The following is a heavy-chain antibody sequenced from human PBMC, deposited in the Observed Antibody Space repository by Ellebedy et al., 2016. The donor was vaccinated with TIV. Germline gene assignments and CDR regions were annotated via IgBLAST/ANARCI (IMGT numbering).Heavy chain of an antibody. CDR3: GTGDWTFLGMDV. CDR2: IDPEDGKT. Sequence: ASVKVSCXVSGYTLTEVTIHWVRQAPGEGLEWMGGIDPEDGKTIYAQKFQGRVTMTEDTFTDTAYLELSSLRSEDLAVYYCGTGDWTFLGMDVWGPGTTVTVSS. V-gene: IGHV1-24*01. CDR1: GYTLTEVT. D-gene: IGHD2-21*02. J-gene: IGHJ6*02.